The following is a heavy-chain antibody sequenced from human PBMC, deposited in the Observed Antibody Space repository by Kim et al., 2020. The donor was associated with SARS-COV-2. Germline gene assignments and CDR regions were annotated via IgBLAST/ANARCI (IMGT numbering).Heavy chain of an antibody. V-gene: IGHV1-46*01. CDR1: GYTFTTFY. J-gene: IGHJ4*02. CDR3: AREGGD. CDR2: INPSGGST. Sequence: ASVKVSCKSSGYTFTTFYIYWVRQAPGQGLEWMGLINPSGGSTTYAHNLQGRVTMTRDTSTSTVHMELRSLTSDATAAYYCAREGGDWGQGTLVTVSS. D-gene: IGHD1-26*01.